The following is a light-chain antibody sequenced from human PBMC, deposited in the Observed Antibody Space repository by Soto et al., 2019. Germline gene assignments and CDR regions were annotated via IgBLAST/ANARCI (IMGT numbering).Light chain of an antibody. Sequence: QAVVTQEPSLTVSPGGTVTLTCALTTGAVTSDYYPNWFQRKPGQALRTLIYRTSNKHSWTPARFSGSLLGGKAALTLSGVQPEDGADYFCVLLHGGAGVFGGGTKLTVL. J-gene: IGLJ2*01. CDR3: VLLHGGAGV. V-gene: IGLV7-43*01. CDR1: TGAVTSDYY. CDR2: RTS.